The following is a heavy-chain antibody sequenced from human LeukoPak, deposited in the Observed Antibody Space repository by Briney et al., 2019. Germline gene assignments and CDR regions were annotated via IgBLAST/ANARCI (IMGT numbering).Heavy chain of an antibody. D-gene: IGHD2-15*01. CDR1: GGSIINSNW. Sequence: SETLSLTCAVSGGSIINSNWWSWIRQPPGKGLEWIGEINHSGSTNYNPSLKSRVTISVDTSKNQFSLKLSSVTAADTAVYYCARPLGYCSGGSCYAYFQHWGQGTLVTVSS. J-gene: IGHJ1*01. CDR3: ARPLGYCSGGSCYAYFQH. CDR2: INHSGST. V-gene: IGHV4-4*02.